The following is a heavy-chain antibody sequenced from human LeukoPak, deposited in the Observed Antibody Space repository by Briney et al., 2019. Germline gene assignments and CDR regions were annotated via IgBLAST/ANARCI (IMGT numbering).Heavy chain of an antibody. CDR1: GGSISNYY. J-gene: IGHJ4*02. D-gene: IGHD5-12*01. Sequence: SVTLSLTCTVSGGSISNYYWSWIRQPPGKGLEWIGYIYYSGSTNYNPSLKSRVTISVDTSKNQFSLKLSSVTAADTAVYYCARVSGYNFDYWGQGTLVTVSS. V-gene: IGHV4-59*01. CDR2: IYYSGST. CDR3: ARVSGYNFDY.